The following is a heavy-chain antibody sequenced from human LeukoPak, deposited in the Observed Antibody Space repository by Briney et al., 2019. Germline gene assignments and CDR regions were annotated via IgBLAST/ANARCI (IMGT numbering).Heavy chain of an antibody. CDR1: GFTFRNAY. Sequence: GGSLRLSCAASGFTFRNAYITWVRQAPGKGLEWVGRIKSKADSGTTDYAAPVKDRFTISRDGLKNTLYLQMNSLKTEDTAIYYCTSEEDDYRGRTGYWGQGTLVTVSS. D-gene: IGHD4-17*01. J-gene: IGHJ4*02. V-gene: IGHV3-15*01. CDR2: IKSKADSGTT. CDR3: TSEEDDYRGRTGY.